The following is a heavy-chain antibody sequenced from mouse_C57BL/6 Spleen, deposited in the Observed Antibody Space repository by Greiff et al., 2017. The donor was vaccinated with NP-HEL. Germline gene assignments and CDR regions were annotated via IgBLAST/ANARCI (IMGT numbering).Heavy chain of an antibody. J-gene: IGHJ2*01. V-gene: IGHV1-54*01. Sequence: VQLQQSGAELVRPGTSVKVSCKASGYAFTNYLIEWVKQRPGQGLEWIGVINPGSGGTNYNEKFKGKATLTADKSSSTAYMQLSSLTSEISAVYTCARECLDYWSQGTTLTVSS. CDR1: GYAFTNYL. CDR3: ARECLDY. CDR2: INPGSGGT.